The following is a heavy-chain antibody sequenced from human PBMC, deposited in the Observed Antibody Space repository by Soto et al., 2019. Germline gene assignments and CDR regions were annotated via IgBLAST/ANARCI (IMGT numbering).Heavy chain of an antibody. CDR3: AHSRSIAAGDYREYFDY. CDR1: GFSLSPSGVG. J-gene: IGHJ4*02. V-gene: IGHV2-5*02. CDR2: IYWDDDK. D-gene: IGHD6-13*01. Sequence: SRRTVLHPTPTLPVTCSRSGFSLSPSGVGVGWIRQPPGKALEWLALIYWDDDKRYSPSLKSRLTITKDTSKNQVVLTMTNMDPVDTATYYCAHSRSIAAGDYREYFDYWGQGTLVTVSS.